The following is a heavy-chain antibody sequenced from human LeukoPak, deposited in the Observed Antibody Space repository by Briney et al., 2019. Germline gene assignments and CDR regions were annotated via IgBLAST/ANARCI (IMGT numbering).Heavy chain of an antibody. D-gene: IGHD2-15*01. CDR2: IYYSGST. J-gene: IGHJ4*02. V-gene: IGHV4-59*01. CDR1: GGSISSYY. Sequence: PSETLSLTCSVSGGSISSYYWSWIRQPPGKGLEWIGYIYYSGSTNYNPSLKSRVTISVDTSKNQFSLKLSSVTAADTAVYYCARATGYCSGGSCYDEAFDYWGQGTLVTVSS. CDR3: ARATGYCSGGSCYDEAFDY.